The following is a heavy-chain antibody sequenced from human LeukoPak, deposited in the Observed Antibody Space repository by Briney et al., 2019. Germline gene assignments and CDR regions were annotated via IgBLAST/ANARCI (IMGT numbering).Heavy chain of an antibody. CDR3: AKAMVRGVITSDY. V-gene: IGHV3-30*18. Sequence: PGGSLRLSCAASGFTFSSYGMHWVCQAPGKGLEWVAVISYDGSNKYYADSVKGRFTISRDNSKNTLYLQMNSLRAEDTAVYYCAKAMVRGVITSDYWGQGTLVTVSS. J-gene: IGHJ4*02. CDR2: ISYDGSNK. CDR1: GFTFSSYG. D-gene: IGHD3-10*01.